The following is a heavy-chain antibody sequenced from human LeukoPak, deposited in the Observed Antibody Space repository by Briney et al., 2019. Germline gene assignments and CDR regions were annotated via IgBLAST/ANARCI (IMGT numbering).Heavy chain of an antibody. J-gene: IGHJ4*02. CDR1: GFTFSSYA. CDR2: ISYDGSNK. CDR3: ARDLIAAAGPDGTIFDY. V-gene: IGHV3-30-3*01. D-gene: IGHD6-13*01. Sequence: GGSLRLSCAASGFTFSSYAMHWVRQAPGKGLEWVAVISYDGSNKYYADSVKGRFTISRDNSKNTPYLQMNSLRAEDTAVYYCARDLIAAAGPDGTIFDYWGQGTLVTVSS.